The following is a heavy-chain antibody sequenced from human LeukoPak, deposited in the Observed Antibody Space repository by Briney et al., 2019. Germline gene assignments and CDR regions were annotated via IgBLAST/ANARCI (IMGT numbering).Heavy chain of an antibody. D-gene: IGHD5-12*01. CDR1: GFTFRSFA. Sequence: GGSLRLSCAGSGFTFRSFAMQWVRQAPGKGLEWVAVIPYDGSDKFYADSVRGRFTISRDNANNTLYLQMNNLTPEDTAMYYCAKDRGATIYWYLDLWGRGTLVSVSS. J-gene: IGHJ2*01. CDR3: AKDRGATIYWYLDL. CDR2: IPYDGSDK. V-gene: IGHV3-30*04.